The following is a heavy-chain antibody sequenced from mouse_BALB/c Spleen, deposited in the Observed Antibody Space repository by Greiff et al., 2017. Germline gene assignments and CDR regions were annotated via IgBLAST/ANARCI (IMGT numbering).Heavy chain of an antibody. J-gene: IGHJ3*01. CDR2: ISYSGST. D-gene: IGHD4-1*01. CDR3: ARLTLGFAY. Sequence: EVKLQESGPGLVKPSQSLSLTCTVTGYSITSDYAWNWIRQFPGNKLEWMGYISYSGSTSYNPSLKSRISITRDTSKNQFFLQLNSVTTEDTATYYCARLTLGFAYWGQGTLVTVSA. V-gene: IGHV3-2*02. CDR1: GYSITSDYA.